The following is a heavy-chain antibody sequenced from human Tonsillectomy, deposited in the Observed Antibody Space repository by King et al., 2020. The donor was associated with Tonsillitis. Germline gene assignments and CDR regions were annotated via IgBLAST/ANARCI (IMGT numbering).Heavy chain of an antibody. J-gene: IGHJ6*02. V-gene: IGHV3-30-3*01. CDR3: ARRDGALDYYYYGLDV. D-gene: IGHD4-17*01. Sequence: VQLVESGGGVVQPGRSLRLSCAVSGFTFSNIALHLVRQAPGKGLEWVADISFDGSNKYYADSVRGRFTISRDNSKNTLYLQMNSLRAEDTAVYYCARRDGALDYYYYGLDVWGQGTTVTVSS. CDR2: ISFDGSNK. CDR1: GFTFSNIA.